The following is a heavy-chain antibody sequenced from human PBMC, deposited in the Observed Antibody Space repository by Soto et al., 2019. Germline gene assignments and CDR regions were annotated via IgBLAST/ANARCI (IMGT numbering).Heavy chain of an antibody. Sequence: GGSLRLSCAASGFTFSSYGMHWVRQAPGKGLEWVALIWFDGSNKYYADSVKGRFTISRDNSKNTLYLQMNSLRAEDTAVYYCARSDEADYWGQGILVTVSS. CDR1: GFTFSSYG. J-gene: IGHJ4*02. CDR2: IWFDGSNK. V-gene: IGHV3-33*01. CDR3: ARSDEADY.